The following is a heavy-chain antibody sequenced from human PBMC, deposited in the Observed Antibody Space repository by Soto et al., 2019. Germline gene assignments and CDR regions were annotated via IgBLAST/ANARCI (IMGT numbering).Heavy chain of an antibody. D-gene: IGHD2-8*01. Sequence: QVQLQESGPGLVTPSETLSLTCTVSGGSISTYYWTWILQSPEKGLEWLGNIYYSGSTNYSPSLNSRLTISLYTAKNQFSLKLRSVTAADTAVYYCARESRCVNGACGNVFDIWGRGTKVTVSS. V-gene: IGHV4-59*12. J-gene: IGHJ3*02. CDR3: ARESRCVNGACGNVFDI. CDR1: GGSISTYY. CDR2: IYYSGST.